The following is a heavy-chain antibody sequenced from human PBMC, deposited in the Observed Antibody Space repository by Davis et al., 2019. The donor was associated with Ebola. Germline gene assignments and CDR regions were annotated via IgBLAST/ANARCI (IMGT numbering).Heavy chain of an antibody. J-gene: IGHJ3*02. CDR1: FYTFTNYY. CDR2: INPNDGRT. D-gene: IGHD5-12*01. V-gene: IGHV1-46*03. CDR3: TTPGGQDSGYEVCEI. Sequence: AASVKVSFPSSFYTFTNYYMHWVRQAPGQGLEWMGMINPNDGRTIYAQKFQGRVTVTRDTSTTTVYMDLSSLRSEDTALYYCTTPGGQDSGYEVCEIWGQGTRVTVAS.